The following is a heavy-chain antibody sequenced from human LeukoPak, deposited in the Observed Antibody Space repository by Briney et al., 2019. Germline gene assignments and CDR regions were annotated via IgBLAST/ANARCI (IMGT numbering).Heavy chain of an antibody. CDR3: AKDAERGFDYSNSLDK. V-gene: IGHV3-33*06. CDR2: IWNDGSSQ. CDR1: KFTFSHYG. Sequence: PGGSLRLSCAASKFTFSHYGMHWVRQAPAKGLEWVAVIWNDGSSQYYADSVKGRFTVSRDNSQKTLYLQMNGLRPEDTAVYYCAKDAERGFDYSNSLDKWGQGTLVTVSS. J-gene: IGHJ4*02. D-gene: IGHD4-11*01.